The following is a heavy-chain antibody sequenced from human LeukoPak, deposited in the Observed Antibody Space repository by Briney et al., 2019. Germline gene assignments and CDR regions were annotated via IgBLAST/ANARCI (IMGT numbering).Heavy chain of an antibody. D-gene: IGHD2-2*01. CDR3: ATGTIYCSSCSDDY. V-gene: IGHV1-24*01. CDR1: GYSLTELS. Sequence: ASVKVSCKVSGYSLTELSMHWVRQAPGKGLEWMGGFDPDDGETPLFAQKFQGRVSLTEDTSTDTAYMELSSLSSEDMAVYYCATGTIYCSSCSDDYWGQGTLVTVSS. J-gene: IGHJ4*02. CDR2: FDPDDGET.